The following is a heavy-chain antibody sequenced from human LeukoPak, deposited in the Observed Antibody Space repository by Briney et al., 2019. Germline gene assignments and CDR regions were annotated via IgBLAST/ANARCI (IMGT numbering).Heavy chain of an antibody. J-gene: IGHJ6*02. Sequence: ASVKVSCKASGYTFTSYDINWVRQATGQGLEWMGWINPNSGGTNYAQKFQGRVTMTRNTSISTAYMELSSLRSEDTAVYYCARVNSGYDYYYYGMDVWGQGTTVTVSS. D-gene: IGHD5-12*01. CDR1: GYTFTSYD. V-gene: IGHV1-8*02. CDR3: ARVNSGYDYYYYGMDV. CDR2: INPNSGGT.